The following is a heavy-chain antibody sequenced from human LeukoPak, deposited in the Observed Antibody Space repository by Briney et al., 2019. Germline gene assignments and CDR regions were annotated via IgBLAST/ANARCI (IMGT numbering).Heavy chain of an antibody. CDR1: GFTFSSYD. CDR2: IGTAGDT. V-gene: IGHV3-13*01. CDR3: ARGGDFWSGPDY. J-gene: IGHJ4*02. D-gene: IGHD3-3*01. Sequence: GGSLRLSCAASGFTFSSYDMHWVRQATGKGLEWVSAIGTAGDTYYPGSVKGRFTISRENAKNSLYLQMNSLRAGDTAVHYCARGGDFWSGPDYWGQGTLVTVSS.